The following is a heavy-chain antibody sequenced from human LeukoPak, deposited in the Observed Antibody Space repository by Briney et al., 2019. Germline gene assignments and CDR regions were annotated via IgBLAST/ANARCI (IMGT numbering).Heavy chain of an antibody. CDR2: IYTSGST. D-gene: IGHD5-24*01. CDR1: GGSISSYY. Sequence: SETLSLTCTVSGGSISSYYWSWIRQPAGKGLEWIGRIYTSGSTNYNPSLKSRVTISVDTSKNQFSLKLSSVTAADTAVYYCARDHVEMAKIGSYYYYYGMDVWGQGTTVTVSS. V-gene: IGHV4-4*07. CDR3: ARDHVEMAKIGSYYYYYGMDV. J-gene: IGHJ6*02.